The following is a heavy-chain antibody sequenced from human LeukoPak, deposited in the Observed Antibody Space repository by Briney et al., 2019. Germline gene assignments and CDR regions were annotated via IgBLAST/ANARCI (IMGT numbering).Heavy chain of an antibody. Sequence: ASVKVSCKASGYTFTSYDINWVRQATGQGLEWMGWMNPNSGNTGYAQKFQGRVTITRNTSISTAYMELSSLRSEDTAVYYCARFLQDYDFWSGYSYYYYYMDVWGKGTTVTVSS. CDR3: ARFLQDYDFWSGYSYYYYYMDV. CDR1: GYTFTSYD. V-gene: IGHV1-8*03. D-gene: IGHD3-3*01. CDR2: MNPNSGNT. J-gene: IGHJ6*03.